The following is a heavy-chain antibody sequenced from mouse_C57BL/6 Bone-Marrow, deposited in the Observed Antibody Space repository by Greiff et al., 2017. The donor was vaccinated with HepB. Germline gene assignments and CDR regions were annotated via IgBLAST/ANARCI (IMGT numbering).Heavy chain of an antibody. CDR1: GYTFTSYW. CDR2: IDPSDSYT. CDR3: ARSGEFFSIYYYGSSYVDY. D-gene: IGHD1-1*01. V-gene: IGHV1-50*01. J-gene: IGHJ2*01. Sequence: QVQLQQPGAELVKPGASVKLSCKASGYTFTSYWMQWVKQRPGQGLEWIGEIDPSDSYTNYNRKFKGKATLTVDTSSSTAYMQLSSLTSEDSAVYYCARSGEFFSIYYYGSSYVDYWGQGTTLTVSS.